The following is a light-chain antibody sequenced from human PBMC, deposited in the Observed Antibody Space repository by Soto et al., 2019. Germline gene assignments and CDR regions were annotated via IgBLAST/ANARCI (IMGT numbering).Light chain of an antibody. CDR1: QTISSW. V-gene: IGKV1-5*03. CDR2: KAS. CDR3: QHYNSYSER. J-gene: IGKJ1*01. Sequence: DIQMTQSPSTLSGSVGDRVTITCRASQTISSWLAWYQQKPGKAPKLLIYKASTLKSGVPSRFSGSGSGTELPLTISTLQPDDFATSYCQHYNSYSERFGQGSKVDIK.